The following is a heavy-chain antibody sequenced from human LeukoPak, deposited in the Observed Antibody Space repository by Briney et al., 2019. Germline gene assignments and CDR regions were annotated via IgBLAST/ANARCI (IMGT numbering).Heavy chain of an antibody. CDR2: IYYSGST. D-gene: IGHD3-22*01. J-gene: IGHJ4*01. CDR1: GGSISSYY. CDR3: AREFGYYDSSGYYYGDVHFDY. Sequence: SETLSLTCTVSGGSISSYYWGWIRQPPGKGLEWIGYIYYSGSTNYNPSLKSRVTISVDTSKNQFSLKLSSVTAADTAVYYCAREFGYYDSSGYYYGDVHFDYWGQGTMVTVSS. V-gene: IGHV4-59*01.